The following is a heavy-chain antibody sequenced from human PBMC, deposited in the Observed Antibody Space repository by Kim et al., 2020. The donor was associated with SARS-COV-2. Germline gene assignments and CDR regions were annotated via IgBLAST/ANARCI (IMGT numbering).Heavy chain of an antibody. CDR3: AKSAFDYYDSSGYYLDS. J-gene: IGHJ4*02. Sequence: TVEGRYTISRDNSKNTVYLQMDSLGAEDTATYYCAKSAFDYYDSSGYYLDSWGQGTLVTVSS. V-gene: IGHV3-23*01. D-gene: IGHD3-22*01.